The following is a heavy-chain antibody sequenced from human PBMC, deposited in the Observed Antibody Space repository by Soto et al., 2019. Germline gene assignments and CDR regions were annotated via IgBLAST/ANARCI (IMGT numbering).Heavy chain of an antibody. Sequence: SETLSLTCAVSGGSISSGGYSWSWIRQPPGKGLEWIGYIYHSGSTFYNPSLKSRVTISIDKSKNQFSLKLGSVTAADPAVYYCAKRGGSSSSDWYFDLWGRGTLVTVSS. D-gene: IGHD1-26*01. CDR2: IYHSGST. CDR3: AKRGGSSSSDWYFDL. V-gene: IGHV4-30-2*01. J-gene: IGHJ2*01. CDR1: GGSISSGGYS.